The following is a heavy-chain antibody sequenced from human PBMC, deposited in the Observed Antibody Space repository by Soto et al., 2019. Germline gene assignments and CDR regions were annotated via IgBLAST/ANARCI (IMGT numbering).Heavy chain of an antibody. D-gene: IGHD2-15*01. CDR1: GGSFSGYY. J-gene: IGHJ4*02. CDR2: INHSGST. CDR3: ASSTWEVVVAARYYFDY. V-gene: IGHV4-34*01. Sequence: SETLSLTCAVYGGSFSGYYWSWIRQPPGKGLEWIGEINHSGSTNYNPSLKSRVTISVDTSKNQFSLKLSSVTAADTAVYYCASSTWEVVVAARYYFDYWGQGTLVTVSS.